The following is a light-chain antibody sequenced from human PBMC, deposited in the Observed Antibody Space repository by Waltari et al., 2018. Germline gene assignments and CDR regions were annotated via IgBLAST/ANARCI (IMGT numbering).Light chain of an antibody. J-gene: IGLJ2*01. CDR2: EDT. CDR3: QAWDTSAVF. CDR1: KLGNRY. V-gene: IGLV3-1*01. Sequence: SFELTQPPSVSVSPGQTAYITCSGNKLGNRYASWYQQKSGQSPVLLIYEDTKRPSGIPERFSASNSGSTATLTISATQAMDEADYYCQAWDTSAVFFGGGTKLTVL.